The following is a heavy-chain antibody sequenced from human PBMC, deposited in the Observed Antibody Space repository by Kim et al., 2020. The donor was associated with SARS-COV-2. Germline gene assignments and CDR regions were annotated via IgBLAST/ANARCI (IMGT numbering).Heavy chain of an antibody. D-gene: IGHD3-22*01. CDR2: IYYSGST. Sequence: SETLSLTCTVSGGSISSYYWSWIRQPPGKGLEWIGYIYYSGSTNYNPSLKSRVTISVDTSKNQFSLKLSSVTAADTAVYYCACSNGDSSGYYPHYYYYYGMDVWGQGTTVTVSS. J-gene: IGHJ6*02. V-gene: IGHV4-59*01. CDR1: GGSISSYY. CDR3: ACSNGDSSGYYPHYYYYYGMDV.